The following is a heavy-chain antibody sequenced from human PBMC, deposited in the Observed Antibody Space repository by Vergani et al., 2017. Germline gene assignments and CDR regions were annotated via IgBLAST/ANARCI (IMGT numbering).Heavy chain of an antibody. CDR3: ARVIRYYDISGYYRGWFDP. Sequence: QVKLVQSGAEVKKPGASVKVSCKAPGYTFTSYGISWVRQAPGQGLEWMGWISAYNGNTNYAQKLQGRVTMTTDTSTSTAYMELRSLRSDDTSVYYCARVIRYYDISGYYRGWFDPWGQGTLDTVSS. D-gene: IGHD3-22*01. CDR1: GYTFTSYG. V-gene: IGHV1-18*01. CDR2: ISAYNGNT. J-gene: IGHJ5*02.